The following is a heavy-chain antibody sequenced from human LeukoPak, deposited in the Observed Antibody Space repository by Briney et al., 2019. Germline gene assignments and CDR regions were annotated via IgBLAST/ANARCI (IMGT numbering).Heavy chain of an antibody. V-gene: IGHV1-69*13. D-gene: IGHD3-16*02. J-gene: IGHJ4*02. Sequence: SVRVSCKASGGTFSSYAISWVRQAPGQGLEWMGGIIPIFGTANYAQKFQGRVTITADESTSTAYMELSSLRSEDTAVYYCARGPMITFGGVIVRPFDYWGQGTLVTVSS. CDR3: ARGPMITFGGVIVRPFDY. CDR1: GGTFSSYA. CDR2: IIPIFGTA.